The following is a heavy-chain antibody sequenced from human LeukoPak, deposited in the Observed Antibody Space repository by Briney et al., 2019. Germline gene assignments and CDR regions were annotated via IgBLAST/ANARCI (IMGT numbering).Heavy chain of an antibody. J-gene: IGHJ5*02. Sequence: SETLSLTCGVSGGSIRSTNWWSWIRQPPGKGLEWIGEINHSGSTNYNPSLKSRVTISVDTSKNQFSLKLSSVTAADTAVYYCARLIVVVPAAIPWGQGTLVTVSS. CDR1: GGSIRSTNW. CDR3: ARLIVVVPAAIP. V-gene: IGHV4/OR15-8*01. CDR2: INHSGST. D-gene: IGHD2-2*01.